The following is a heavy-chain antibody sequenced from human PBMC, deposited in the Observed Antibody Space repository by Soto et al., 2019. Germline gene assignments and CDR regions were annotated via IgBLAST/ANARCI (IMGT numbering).Heavy chain of an antibody. CDR2: IYHSGST. CDR1: GGSISSSNW. Sequence: SETLSLTCAVSGGSISSSNWWSWVRQPPGKGLEWIGEIYHSGSTNYNPSLKSRLTISVDTSKNQFFLNLSSVTAAATAVYYCAREKGYSNAPGYFDSWGQGTLVTVSS. V-gene: IGHV4-4*02. J-gene: IGHJ4*02. CDR3: AREKGYSNAPGYFDS. D-gene: IGHD4-4*01.